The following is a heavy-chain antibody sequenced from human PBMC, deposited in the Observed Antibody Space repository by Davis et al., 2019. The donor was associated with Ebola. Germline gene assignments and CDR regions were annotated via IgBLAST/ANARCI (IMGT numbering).Heavy chain of an antibody. CDR1: GYTFTNYG. J-gene: IGHJ6*02. CDR2: ISAYNGNT. V-gene: IGHV1-18*01. D-gene: IGHD2-2*01. Sequence: ASVKVSCKASGYTFTNYGISWVRQAPGQGLEWKGGISAYNGNTNYAQKLQGRVTMTTDTSTSTAYMELRSLRSDDTAVYYCARDVPIVVVPAALLFRYYYYGMDVWGQGTTVTVSS. CDR3: ARDVPIVVVPAALLFRYYYYGMDV.